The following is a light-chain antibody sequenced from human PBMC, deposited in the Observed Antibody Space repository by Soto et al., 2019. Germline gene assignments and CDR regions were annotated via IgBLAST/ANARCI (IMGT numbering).Light chain of an antibody. J-gene: IGLJ3*02. V-gene: IGLV1-40*01. CDR1: SSNIGAGYD. Sequence: QSVLTQPPSVSGAPGQRVTISCTGSSSNIGAGYDVYWYQHLPGTAPKLLIYGNNNRPSGVPDRFSGSKSGTSASLAITGLQAEDEADYYCQSYDTNLSAWVFGGGTKLTVL. CDR2: GNN. CDR3: QSYDTNLSAWV.